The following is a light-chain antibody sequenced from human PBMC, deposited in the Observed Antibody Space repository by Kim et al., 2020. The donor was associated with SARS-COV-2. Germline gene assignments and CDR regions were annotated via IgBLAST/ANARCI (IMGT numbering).Light chain of an antibody. Sequence: ASVGDRVTIPCRASQDIRNDLGWYQQNPGRAPKRLICGASSLQSGVPSRFSGSGSGTEFTLTISSVQPEDCATYFCLQHYTYAITFGQGTRLEIK. J-gene: IGKJ5*01. CDR3: LQHYTYAIT. CDR1: QDIRND. V-gene: IGKV1-17*01. CDR2: GAS.